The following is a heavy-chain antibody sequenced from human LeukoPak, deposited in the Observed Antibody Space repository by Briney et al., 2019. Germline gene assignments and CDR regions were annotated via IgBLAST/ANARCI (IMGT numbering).Heavy chain of an antibody. CDR3: ARDTGSSSGGGSGMDV. J-gene: IGHJ6*04. Sequence: SETLSLTCAVSGYSISSGYYWGWIRQPPGQGLEWIGSTYHSGSTLYNPSLESRVTISVDTSKTQFSLNLSSVTAADTAVYYCARDTGSSSGGGSGMDVWGKGTTVTVSS. V-gene: IGHV4-38-2*02. D-gene: IGHD6-13*01. CDR1: GYSISSGYY. CDR2: TYHSGST.